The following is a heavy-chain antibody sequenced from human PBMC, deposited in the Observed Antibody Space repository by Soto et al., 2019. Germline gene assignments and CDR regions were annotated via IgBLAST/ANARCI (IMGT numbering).Heavy chain of an antibody. CDR3: TREFWQQLPTGIRYYYYYMDV. V-gene: IGHV3-49*03. CDR1: GFTFGDYA. CDR2: IRSKAYGGTT. D-gene: IGHD6-13*01. Sequence: PGGSLRLSCTASGFTFGDYAMSWFRQAPGKGLEWVGFIRSKAYGGTTEYAASVKGRFTISRDDSKSIAYLQMNSLKTEDTAVYYCTREFWQQLPTGIRYYYYYMDVWGKGTTVTVSS. J-gene: IGHJ6*03.